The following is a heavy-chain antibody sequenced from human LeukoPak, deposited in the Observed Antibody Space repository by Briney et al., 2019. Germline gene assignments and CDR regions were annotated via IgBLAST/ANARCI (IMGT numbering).Heavy chain of an antibody. CDR1: GGSISSGGYY. Sequence: SQTLSLTCTVSGGSISSGGYYWSWIRQHPGKGLEWIGYIYYSGSTYYNPSLKSRVTISVDTSKNQFSLKLSSVTAADTAVYYCARYDDSSSSSDYRGQGTLVTVSS. J-gene: IGHJ4*02. CDR2: IYYSGST. V-gene: IGHV4-31*03. CDR3: ARYDDSSSSSDY. D-gene: IGHD6-6*01.